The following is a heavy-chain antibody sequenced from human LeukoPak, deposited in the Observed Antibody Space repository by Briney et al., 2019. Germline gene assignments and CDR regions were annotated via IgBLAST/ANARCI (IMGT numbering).Heavy chain of an antibody. Sequence: GGSLRLSYAASGFTLSSYAMSWVRQAPGKGLGWVSAISGSGGSTYYADSVKGRFTISRDNSKNTLYLQMNSLRAEDTAVYYCAKSMVRGVIITGSYDYWGQGTLVTVSS. CDR2: ISGSGGST. CDR1: GFTLSSYA. D-gene: IGHD3-10*01. CDR3: AKSMVRGVIITGSYDY. V-gene: IGHV3-23*01. J-gene: IGHJ4*02.